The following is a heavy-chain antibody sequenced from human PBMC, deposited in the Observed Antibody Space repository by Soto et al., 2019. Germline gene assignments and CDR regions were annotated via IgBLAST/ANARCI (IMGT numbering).Heavy chain of an antibody. CDR1: GEPLNHYN. D-gene: IGHD3-3*02. J-gene: IGHJ4*02. CDR2: INHFGQT. V-gene: IGHV4-34*02. CDR3: ATNTAFKSDY. Sequence: QVQLQQWGTGLLKPSEGLSLTCAVLGEPLNHYNWIWIRQPPGKGPEWIGEINHFGQTNHYPSLKSRVSTSVDMSKSQFSLKLSSATAADTGVYYCATNTAFKSDYCGQGTLVTVSS.